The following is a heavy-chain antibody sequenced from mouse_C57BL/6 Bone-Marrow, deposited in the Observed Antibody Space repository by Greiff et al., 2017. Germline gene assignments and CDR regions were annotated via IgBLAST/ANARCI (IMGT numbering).Heavy chain of an antibody. D-gene: IGHD1-1*01. J-gene: IGHJ2*01. V-gene: IGHV3-6*01. CDR1: GYSITSGYY. Sequence: DVKLVESGPGLVKPSQSLSLTCSVTGYSITSGYYWNWIRQFPGNKLEWMGYISYDGSNNYNPSLKNRISITRDTSKNQFFLKLNSVTTEDTATYYCARERDYGSSYGEVFDYWGQGTTLTVSS. CDR3: ARERDYGSSYGEVFDY. CDR2: ISYDGSN.